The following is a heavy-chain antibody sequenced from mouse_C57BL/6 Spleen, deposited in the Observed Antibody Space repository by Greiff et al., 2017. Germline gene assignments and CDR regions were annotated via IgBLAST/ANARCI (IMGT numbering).Heavy chain of an antibody. CDR3: ARNFRPPDGYYAMDY. CDR2: IWTGGGT. D-gene: IGHD2-3*01. Sequence: QVTLKESGPGLVAPSQSLSITCTVSGFSLTSYAISWVRQPPGKGLEWLGVIWTGGGTNYNSALNSRLSISKDNSKSQVFLKMNSLQTDDTARYYCARNFRPPDGYYAMDYWGQGTSVTVSS. CDR1: GFSLTSYA. V-gene: IGHV2-9-1*01. J-gene: IGHJ4*01.